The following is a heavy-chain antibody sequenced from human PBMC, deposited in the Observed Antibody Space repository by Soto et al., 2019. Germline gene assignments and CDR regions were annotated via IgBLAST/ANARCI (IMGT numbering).Heavy chain of an antibody. D-gene: IGHD3-10*01. CDR1: GYSFTSYW. CDR2: IGPSDSYT. Sequence: GESLKISCKGSGYSFTSYWINWVRQMPGKGLEWMGRIGPSDSYTNYSPSFQGHVTISSDKSISTAYLQWSSLKASDTVMYYCARQYYYGSGSYLEFDPWGQGTLVTVSS. CDR3: ARQYYYGSGSYLEFDP. V-gene: IGHV5-10-1*01. J-gene: IGHJ5*02.